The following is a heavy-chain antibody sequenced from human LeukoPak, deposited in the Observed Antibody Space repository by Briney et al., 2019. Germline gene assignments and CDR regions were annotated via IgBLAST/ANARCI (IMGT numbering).Heavy chain of an antibody. Sequence: GGSLRLSCAASGFTFSSYSMNWVRQAPGKGGEGVSSISSSSSYLYSADSVKGRFTISRDNAKNSLYLQMNSLRAEDTAVYYCARGREKYSSGWYRDAFDIWGQGTMVTVSS. CDR1: GFTFSSYS. D-gene: IGHD6-19*01. J-gene: IGHJ3*02. V-gene: IGHV3-21*01. CDR2: ISSSSSYL. CDR3: ARGREKYSSGWYRDAFDI.